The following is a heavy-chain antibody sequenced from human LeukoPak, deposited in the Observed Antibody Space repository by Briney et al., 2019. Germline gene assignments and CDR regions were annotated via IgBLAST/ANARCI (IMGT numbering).Heavy chain of an antibody. J-gene: IGHJ4*02. Sequence: ASVKVSCKASGYTFTSYYMHWVRQAPGQGLEWMGIINPSGGSTSYAQKFQGRVTVTRDTSTSTVYMELSSLRSEDTAVYYCARDRPGIAVAGESAEFDYWGQGTLVTVSS. D-gene: IGHD6-19*01. CDR3: ARDRPGIAVAGESAEFDY. V-gene: IGHV1-46*01. CDR2: INPSGGST. CDR1: GYTFTSYY.